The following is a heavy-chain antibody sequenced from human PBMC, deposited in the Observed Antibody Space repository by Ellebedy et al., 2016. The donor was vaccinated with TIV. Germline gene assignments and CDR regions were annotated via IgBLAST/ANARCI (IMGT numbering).Heavy chain of an antibody. CDR1: GFTISNYV. J-gene: IGHJ4*02. CDR2: ISGGVGNT. Sequence: GESLKISCAASGFTISNYVMSWVRQAPGKGLEWVSSISGGVGNTYYADSVKGRFTISRDNSKNTLYLQMNSLRAEDTAVYYCAKGCGGSCYWEAYWGQGTLVTVSS. D-gene: IGHD2-15*01. CDR3: AKGCGGSCYWEAY. V-gene: IGHV3-23*01.